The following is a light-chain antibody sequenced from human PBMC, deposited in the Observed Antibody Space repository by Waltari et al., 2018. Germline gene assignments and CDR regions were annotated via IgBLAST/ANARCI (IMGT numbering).Light chain of an antibody. CDR3: SSYTSSSNWV. V-gene: IGLV2-14*01. CDR2: EVS. J-gene: IGLJ3*02. CDR1: SSDVGGYNY. Sequence: QSALTQPASVSGSPGQSITISCTGTSSDVGGYNYVSWYQQHPGKAPKLMIYEVSNRPSGVSNRFSGSKSGNTASLTISGLQAEDEAHYYCSSYTSSSNWVFGGGTKLTVL.